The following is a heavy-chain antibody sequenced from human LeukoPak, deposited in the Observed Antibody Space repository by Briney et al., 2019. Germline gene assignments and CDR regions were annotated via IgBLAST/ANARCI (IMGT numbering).Heavy chain of an antibody. Sequence: GGSLGHSCAASGFTFSSYEMNWVRQAPGKGLQWVSDISSSGTTIYYADSVKGRFTISRDNAKNSLYLQMNSLRAEDTAVYYCARKYCSTTSCLFDNWGQGTLVTVSS. CDR2: ISSSGTTI. CDR1: GFTFSSYE. V-gene: IGHV3-48*03. D-gene: IGHD2-2*01. J-gene: IGHJ4*02. CDR3: ARKYCSTTSCLFDN.